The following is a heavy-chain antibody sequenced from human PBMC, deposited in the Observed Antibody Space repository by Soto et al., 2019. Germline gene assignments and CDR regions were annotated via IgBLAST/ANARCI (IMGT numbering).Heavy chain of an antibody. D-gene: IGHD3-9*01. CDR3: AREDDILTGYWY. CDR1: GGSFSGYY. CDR2: INHSGST. Sequence: SETLSLTCAVYGGSFSGYYWSWIRQPPGKGLEWIGEINHSGSTNYNPSLKSRVTISVDTSKNQFSLKLSSVTAADTAVYYCAREDDILTGYWYWGQGTLVTV. V-gene: IGHV4-34*01. J-gene: IGHJ4*02.